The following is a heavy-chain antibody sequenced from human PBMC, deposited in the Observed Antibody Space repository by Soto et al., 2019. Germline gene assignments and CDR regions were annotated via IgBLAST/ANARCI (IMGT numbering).Heavy chain of an antibody. Sequence: PGGSLRLSCAAPGFTFSSYEMNWVRQAPGKGLEWVSYISSGVSARNYADSVKGRFTISRDNAKNSLYLQMNGLRAEDTAVYYCARDEGSAWYFDYWGQGTLVTVSS. CDR1: GFTFSSYE. J-gene: IGHJ4*02. CDR2: ISSGVSAR. V-gene: IGHV3-48*03. D-gene: IGHD6-19*01. CDR3: ARDEGSAWYFDY.